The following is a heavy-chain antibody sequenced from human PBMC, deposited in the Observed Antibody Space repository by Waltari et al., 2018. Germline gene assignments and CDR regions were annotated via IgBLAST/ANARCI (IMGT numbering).Heavy chain of an antibody. D-gene: IGHD2-2*01. Sequence: QWVRQAPGKGLEWVALISYDGSEKYYADSVKGRFTISRDNSRNTLYLQMNSLRAEDTAVYYCAEDLYCTSTSCQDFWGQGTLVTVSS. V-gene: IGHV3-30*18. CDR3: AEDLYCTSTSCQDF. J-gene: IGHJ4*02. CDR2: ISYDGSEK.